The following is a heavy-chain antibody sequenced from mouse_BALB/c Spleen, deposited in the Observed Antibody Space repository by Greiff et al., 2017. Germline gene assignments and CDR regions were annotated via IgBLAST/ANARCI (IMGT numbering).Heavy chain of an antibody. D-gene: IGHD1-1*01. V-gene: IGHV1-63*01. CDR1: GYAFTNYW. Sequence: QVQLQQSGAELVRPGTSVKISCKASGYAFTNYWLGWVKQRPGHGLEWIGDIYPGSGNTYYNEKFKGKATLTADKSSSTAYMQLSSLTSEDSAVYFGERLSGSSYWYFDVWGAGTTVTVPS. CDR3: ERLSGSSYWYFDV. CDR2: IYPGSGNT. J-gene: IGHJ1*01.